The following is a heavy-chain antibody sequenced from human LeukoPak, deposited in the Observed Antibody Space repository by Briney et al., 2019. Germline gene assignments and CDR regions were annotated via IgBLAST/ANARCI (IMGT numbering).Heavy chain of an antibody. CDR1: GFTFSSYC. V-gene: IGHV3-48*04. CDR3: ARHSTSDCGGDCYDLFDY. Sequence: PGGSMRLSCAASGFTFSSYCMNWVRQAPGKGLEWVSYISSSSSTIYYADSVKGRFTISRDNAKNSLYLQMNSLRAEDTAVYYCARHSTSDCGGDCYDLFDYWGQGTLVTVSS. CDR2: ISSSSSTI. D-gene: IGHD2-21*02. J-gene: IGHJ4*02.